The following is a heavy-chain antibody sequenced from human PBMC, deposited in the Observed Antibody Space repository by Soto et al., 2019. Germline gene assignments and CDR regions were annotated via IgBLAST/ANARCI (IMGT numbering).Heavy chain of an antibody. D-gene: IGHD3-16*02. Sequence: SETLSLTCSASGGSIRRSDSYWTWVRQGPGKGLEWIAYISDSGRTDYNPSLKSRATISIDTSKNQFSLKLSSVTAADTAVYYCARGVDYDYVWGSYRPKTHFDYWGQGTLVTVSS. V-gene: IGHV4-31*03. CDR3: ARGVDYDYVWGSYRPKTHFDY. J-gene: IGHJ4*02. CDR2: ISDSGRT. CDR1: GGSIRRSDSY.